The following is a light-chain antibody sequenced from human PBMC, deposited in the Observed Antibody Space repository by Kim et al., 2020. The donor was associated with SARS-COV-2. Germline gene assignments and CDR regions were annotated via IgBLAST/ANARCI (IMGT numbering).Light chain of an antibody. CDR2: AAS. V-gene: IGKV1-27*01. J-gene: IGKJ1*01. CDR1: QGISNH. CDR3: QKYNSAPRT. Sequence: ASVGDRLTSTCRASQGISNHLAWYQQKPGKVPKLLIYAASNLQSGVPSRFSGSGSGTDFTLTISSLQPEDFATYYCQKYNSAPRTFGQGTKVDIK.